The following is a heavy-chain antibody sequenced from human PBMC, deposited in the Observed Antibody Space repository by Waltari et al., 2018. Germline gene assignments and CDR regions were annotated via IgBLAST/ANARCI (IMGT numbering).Heavy chain of an antibody. CDR2: IYYSGST. Sequence: QVQLQESGPGLVKPSETLSLTCPVSGGSISSYYWSWIRQPPGKGLEWIGYIYYSGSTNYNPSLKSQVTISVDTSKNQFSLKLSSVTAADTAVYYCARNHEYSSSWSVYGMDVWGQGTTVTVSS. CDR3: ARNHEYSSSWSVYGMDV. CDR1: GGSISSYY. V-gene: IGHV4-59*01. D-gene: IGHD6-6*01. J-gene: IGHJ6*02.